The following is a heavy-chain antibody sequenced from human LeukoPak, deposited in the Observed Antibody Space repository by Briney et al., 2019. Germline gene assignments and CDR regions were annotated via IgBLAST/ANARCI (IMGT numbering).Heavy chain of an antibody. J-gene: IGHJ5*02. Sequence: GESLRISCKGSGNNFTSYWISWVRQMPGKGPEWMGRIDLSDSYTNYSPSFQGHVTISADKSITTAYLQWSSLEASDTAMYYCARLQGYNWFDPWGQGTLVTVSS. CDR2: IDLSDSYT. CDR1: GNNFTSYW. CDR3: ARLQGYNWFDP. V-gene: IGHV5-10-1*01.